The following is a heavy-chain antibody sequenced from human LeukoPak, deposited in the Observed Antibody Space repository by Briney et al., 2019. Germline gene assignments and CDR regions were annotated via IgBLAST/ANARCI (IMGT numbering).Heavy chain of an antibody. CDR2: IYWNDDK. Sequence: SGPTLSNPTQILRLTCTFSGFSLSTSGVGVGWIRQPPGKALEWLALIYWNDDKRYSPSLKSRLTITKDTSKNQVVITMTNMDPVDTATYSCARGMYYYDSSGYYYGYDAFDIWGQGTMVTVSS. CDR3: ARGMYYYDSSGYYYGYDAFDI. J-gene: IGHJ3*02. D-gene: IGHD3-22*01. V-gene: IGHV2-5*01. CDR1: GFSLSTSGVG.